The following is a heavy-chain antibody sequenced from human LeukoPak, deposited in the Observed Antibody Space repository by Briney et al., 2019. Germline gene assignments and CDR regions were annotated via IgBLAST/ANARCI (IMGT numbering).Heavy chain of an antibody. V-gene: IGHV3-30*18. Sequence: RRSLTPSWAASAFTFSSDGIHWVRQAPGKGLEWVAVIPYDGSNKYYAGSVKGRFNISRDNSKNTLYRKMNSVRAEDTAVYYCAKDGQRFLEWLLPNWFDPWGQGTLVTVSS. D-gene: IGHD3-3*01. J-gene: IGHJ5*02. CDR3: AKDGQRFLEWLLPNWFDP. CDR2: IPYDGSNK. CDR1: AFTFSSDG.